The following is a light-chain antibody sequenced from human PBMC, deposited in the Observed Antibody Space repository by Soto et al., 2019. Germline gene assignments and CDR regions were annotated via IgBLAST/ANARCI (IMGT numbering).Light chain of an antibody. CDR1: QSVSRY. Sequence: EIVLTQSPATLSLSPGERATLSCRASQSVSRYLAWYQQKPGQAPRLLIYDASNRATGIPARFSGSVSGTDFTLTISSLEPEDFAIYYCQQRSNWPPVTFGGGTKVEIK. V-gene: IGKV3-11*01. CDR2: DAS. J-gene: IGKJ4*01. CDR3: QQRSNWPPVT.